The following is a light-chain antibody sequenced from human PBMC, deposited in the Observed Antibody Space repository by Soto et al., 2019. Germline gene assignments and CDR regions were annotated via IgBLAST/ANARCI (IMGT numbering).Light chain of an antibody. CDR2: ATS. CDR3: QQADSFPLT. J-gene: IGKJ4*01. V-gene: IGKV1D-12*01. Sequence: DIQMTQSPSSVSASVGDRVFITCRASQDINNWLAWYQQKPGKAPKLLFYATSRLQSGVPSRFSGSASGTDFTLTISSLQPEDFATYYCQQADSFPLTFGGGTKVEIK. CDR1: QDINNW.